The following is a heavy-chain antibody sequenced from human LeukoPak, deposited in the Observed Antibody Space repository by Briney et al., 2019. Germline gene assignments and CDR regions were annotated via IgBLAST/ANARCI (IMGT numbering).Heavy chain of an antibody. CDR1: GGSISSSSYY. V-gene: IGHV4-39*01. CDR2: IYYSGST. CDR3: ARGHHAYYYDSSGYLYAFDI. J-gene: IGHJ3*02. D-gene: IGHD3-22*01. Sequence: PSETLSLTCTVSGGSISSSSYYWGWIRQPPGKGLEWIGSIYYSGSTYYNPSLKSRVTISVDTSKNQFSLKLSSVTAADTAVYYCARGHHAYYYDSSGYLYAFDIWGQGTMVTVSS.